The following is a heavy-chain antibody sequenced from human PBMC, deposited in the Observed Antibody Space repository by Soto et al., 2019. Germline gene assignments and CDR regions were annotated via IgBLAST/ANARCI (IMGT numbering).Heavy chain of an antibody. CDR1: GFTFSNYA. Sequence: EVQLLESGGGLVQPGGSLRLSCAASGFTFSNYAMSWVRQAPGEGLEWVSGISGSGGSTYYADSVKGRFTISRDNSKNTLYLRMNSLRAEDTAVYYCAKQPYVVFWRGYYNGMAVWGQGTTVTVS. CDR3: AKQPYVVFWRGYYNGMAV. V-gene: IGHV3-23*01. J-gene: IGHJ6*02. CDR2: ISGSGGST. D-gene: IGHD3-3*01.